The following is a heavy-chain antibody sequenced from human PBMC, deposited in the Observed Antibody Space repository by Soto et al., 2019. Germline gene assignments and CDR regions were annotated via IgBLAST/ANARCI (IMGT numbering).Heavy chain of an antibody. V-gene: IGHV1-18*01. D-gene: IGHD3-3*01. J-gene: IGHJ6*02. Sequence: ASVKVSCKASGYTFTSYGISWVRQAPGQGLEWMGWISAYNGNTNYAQKLQGRVTMTTDTSTSTAYMELRSLRSDDTAVYHCARGPNYDFWSGYPTPANYYGMDVWGQGTTVTVSS. CDR2: ISAYNGNT. CDR1: GYTFTSYG. CDR3: ARGPNYDFWSGYPTPANYYGMDV.